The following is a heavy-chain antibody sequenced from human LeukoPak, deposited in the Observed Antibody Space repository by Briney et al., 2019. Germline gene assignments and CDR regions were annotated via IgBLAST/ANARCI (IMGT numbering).Heavy chain of an antibody. J-gene: IGHJ4*02. Sequence: GASVKVSCKASGGTLSRFAISWVRQAPGQGLEWMGWISAYNGNTNYAQKLQGRVTMTTDTSTSTAYMELRSLRSDDTAVYYCARGKWELLPPFDYWGQGTLVTVSS. CDR3: ARGKWELLPPFDY. CDR2: ISAYNGNT. V-gene: IGHV1-18*01. CDR1: GGTLSRFA. D-gene: IGHD1-26*01.